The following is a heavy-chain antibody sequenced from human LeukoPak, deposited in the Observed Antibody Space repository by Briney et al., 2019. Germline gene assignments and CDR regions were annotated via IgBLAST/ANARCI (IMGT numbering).Heavy chain of an antibody. Sequence: GAPVKVSCKASGYTFTSYYMHWVRQAPGQGLEWMGIINPSGGSTSYAQKFQGRVTITRDTSASTAYMELSSLRSEDTAVYYCARVSRNYGDYFGYFDYWGQGTLVTVSS. J-gene: IGHJ4*02. CDR2: INPSGGST. V-gene: IGHV1-46*01. D-gene: IGHD4-17*01. CDR3: ARVSRNYGDYFGYFDY. CDR1: GYTFTSYY.